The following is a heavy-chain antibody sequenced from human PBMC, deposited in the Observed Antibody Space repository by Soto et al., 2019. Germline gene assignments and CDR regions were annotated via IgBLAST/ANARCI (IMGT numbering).Heavy chain of an antibody. J-gene: IGHJ6*02. Sequence: QVQLVESGGGVVQPGRSLRLSCAASGFTFSSYGMHWVRQAPGKGLEWVAVIWYDGSNKYYADSVKGRFTISRDNSKNTLYLQMNSLRAEDTAVYYCARGGYCSGGSCYSVLYYYYGMDVWGQGTTVIVSS. D-gene: IGHD2-15*01. CDR3: ARGGYCSGGSCYSVLYYYYGMDV. CDR2: IWYDGSNK. V-gene: IGHV3-33*01. CDR1: GFTFSSYG.